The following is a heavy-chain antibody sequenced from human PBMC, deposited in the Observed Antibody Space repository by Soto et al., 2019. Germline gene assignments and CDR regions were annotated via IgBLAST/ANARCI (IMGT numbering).Heavy chain of an antibody. CDR2: IYDSVNT. D-gene: IGHD3-10*01. CDR1: GDSLSSGGHY. V-gene: IGHV4-31*03. CDR3: TKDRYRPPGRLYYHALDV. J-gene: IGHJ6*02. Sequence: SETLSLTCTVSGDSLSSGGHYWSWIRQHPGKGLEWIGHIYDSVNTYYSPSLRSRVTISADMSKNQFSLNLRSVTAADTAVYYCTKDRYRPPGRLYYHALDVWGQGTTVTVSS.